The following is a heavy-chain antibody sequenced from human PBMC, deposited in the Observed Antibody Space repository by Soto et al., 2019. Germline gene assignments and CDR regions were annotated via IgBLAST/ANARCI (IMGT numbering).Heavy chain of an antibody. Sequence: EVQLVESGGDLVQPGGSLTLSCAASAFTFSGYWMAWVRQPPGKGLEWVANIKEDGSEKYYLGSVKGRFTISRDNAENSLFLQMNSLRAEDTAVYYCASYWHAGTFDIWGPGTMVTVCS. V-gene: IGHV3-7*01. J-gene: IGHJ3*02. CDR1: AFTFSGYW. CDR3: ASYWHAGTFDI. D-gene: IGHD1-1*01. CDR2: IKEDGSEK.